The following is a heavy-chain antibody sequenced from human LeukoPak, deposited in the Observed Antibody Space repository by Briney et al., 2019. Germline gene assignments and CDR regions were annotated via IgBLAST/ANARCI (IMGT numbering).Heavy chain of an antibody. V-gene: IGHV4-59*12. Sequence: PSETLSLTCTVSGGSTSSYYWSWIRQPPRKGLEWIGYIYYSGSTNYNPSLRSRVTISVDTSKNQFSLKLNSVTAADTAVCYCARSNYCGGDCYSWDSWGQGTLVTVSS. CDR3: ARSNYCGGDCYSWDS. CDR2: IYYSGST. CDR1: GGSTSSYY. J-gene: IGHJ4*02. D-gene: IGHD2-21*02.